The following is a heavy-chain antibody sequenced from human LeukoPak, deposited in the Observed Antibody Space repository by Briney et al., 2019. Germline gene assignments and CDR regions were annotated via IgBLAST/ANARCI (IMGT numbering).Heavy chain of an antibody. Sequence: WASVKVSCKASGGTFSSYAISWVRQAPGRGLEWMGRIIPILGIANYAQKFQGRVTITADKSTSTAYMELSSLRSEDTAVYYCASRTGYSSLRDAFDIWGQGTMVTVSS. J-gene: IGHJ3*02. D-gene: IGHD6-13*01. V-gene: IGHV1-69*04. CDR1: GGTFSSYA. CDR3: ASRTGYSSLRDAFDI. CDR2: IIPILGIA.